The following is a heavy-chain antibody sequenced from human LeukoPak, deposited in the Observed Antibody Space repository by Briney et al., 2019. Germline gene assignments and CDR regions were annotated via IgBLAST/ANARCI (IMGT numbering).Heavy chain of an antibody. CDR3: ARVGEDYDILTGIKYVDV. Sequence: GASVKVSCKASGYTFTSYGISWVRQAPGQGLEWMGWISAYNGNTNYAQKLQGRVTMTTDTSTSTAYMELRSLRSDDTAVYYCARVGEDYDILTGIKYVDVWGKGTTVTVSS. V-gene: IGHV1-18*01. CDR1: GYTFTSYG. D-gene: IGHD3-9*01. CDR2: ISAYNGNT. J-gene: IGHJ6*03.